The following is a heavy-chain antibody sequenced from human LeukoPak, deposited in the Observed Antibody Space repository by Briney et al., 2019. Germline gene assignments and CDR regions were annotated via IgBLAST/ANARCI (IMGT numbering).Heavy chain of an antibody. CDR1: GFTVSSDS. D-gene: IGHD4/OR15-4a*01. V-gene: IGHV3-53*01. CDR3: ARRAGAYSHPYDY. CDR2: IYSGGST. Sequence: PGRSLRLSCAASGFTVSSDSMSWVRQAPGKGLEWVSFIYSGGSTHYSDSVKGRFTISRDNSKNTLYLQMNSLRAEDTAVYYCARRAGAYSHPYDYWGQGTLVTVSS. J-gene: IGHJ4*02.